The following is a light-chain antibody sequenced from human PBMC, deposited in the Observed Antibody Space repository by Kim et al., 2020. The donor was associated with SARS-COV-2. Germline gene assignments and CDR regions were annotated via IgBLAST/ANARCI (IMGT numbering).Light chain of an antibody. J-gene: IGLJ2*01. CDR2: DVS. CDR3: SSYTSSSTVV. CDR1: NSDVGAYNY. Sequence: GQSITISCTGTNSDVGAYNYVSWYQQYPGKAPKLMIYDVSKRPSGVSNRFSGSKSGNMASLTISGLQAEDEADYYCSSYTSSSTVVFGGGTQLTVL. V-gene: IGLV2-14*04.